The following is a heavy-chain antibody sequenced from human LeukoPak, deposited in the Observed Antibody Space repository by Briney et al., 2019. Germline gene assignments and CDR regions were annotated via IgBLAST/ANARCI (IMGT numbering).Heavy chain of an antibody. CDR3: AKNTSTYYYYYMDV. J-gene: IGHJ6*03. V-gene: IGHV4-59*01. CDR2: MYNSASF. CDR1: GGSITGYY. Sequence: SGTLSLTCSVSGGSITGYYWNWIRQPPGKGLEWIGYMYNSASFNYNPSLKSRVTMSIDTSKNQISLELTSVTEADTAVYYCAKNTSTYYYYYMDVWGKGTTVIVSS. D-gene: IGHD2-2*01.